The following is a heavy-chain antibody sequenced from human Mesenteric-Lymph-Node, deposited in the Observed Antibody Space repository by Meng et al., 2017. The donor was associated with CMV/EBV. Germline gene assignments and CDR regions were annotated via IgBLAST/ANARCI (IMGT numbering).Heavy chain of an antibody. Sequence: SETLSLTCTVSGGSISSYYWSWIRQPPGKGLEWIGYIYYSGSTNYNPSLKSRVTMSVDTSKNQISLKLESVTAADTAVYYCAREGSGGSDYWGQGTLVTVSS. CDR1: GGSISSYY. CDR2: IYYSGST. D-gene: IGHD1-26*01. CDR3: AREGSGGSDY. J-gene: IGHJ4*02. V-gene: IGHV4-59*01.